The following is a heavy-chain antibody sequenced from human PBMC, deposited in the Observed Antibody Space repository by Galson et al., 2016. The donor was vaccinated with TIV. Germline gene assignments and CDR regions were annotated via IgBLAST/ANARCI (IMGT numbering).Heavy chain of an antibody. CDR3: AQPGYGGDGVAF. CDR2: ITPLYPST. D-gene: IGHD4-23*01. CDR1: GGVFNSNA. J-gene: IGHJ4*02. Sequence: SVKVSCKASGGVFNSNAFNWVRQAPGQGLEWMGGITPLYPSTNYAQKFQGRLTISADGSTGYMELRSLTSEDTATYYGAQPGYGGDGVAFWGQGTLVIVSS. V-gene: IGHV1-69*13.